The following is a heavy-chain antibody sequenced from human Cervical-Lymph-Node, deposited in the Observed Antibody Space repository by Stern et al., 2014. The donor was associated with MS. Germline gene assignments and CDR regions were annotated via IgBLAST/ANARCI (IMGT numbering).Heavy chain of an antibody. CDR2: IYSGGGT. CDR3: SSDVGNYYYDMDV. Sequence: EDQLVESGGGLIQPGGSLRLSCAASGFTVSTNHMSWVRQAPGKGLECVSIIYSGGGTYYAESVKGRFTISRDNSKNTVYLQMNSLRAEDTAVYYCSSDVGNYYYDMDVWGQGTTVTVSS. CDR1: GFTVSTNH. J-gene: IGHJ6*02. V-gene: IGHV3-53*01.